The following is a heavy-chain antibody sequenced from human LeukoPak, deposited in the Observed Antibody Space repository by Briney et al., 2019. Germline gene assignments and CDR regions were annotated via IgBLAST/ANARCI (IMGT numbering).Heavy chain of an antibody. V-gene: IGHV3-74*01. CDR3: ATKQWLAPPPDS. CDR2: INTDGTVT. CDR1: GFTFSKYW. J-gene: IGHJ4*02. Sequence: GGSLRLSCAASGFTFSKYWMLWVRHAPGKGLESVSRINTDGTVTTYADSVKGRFTVSRDNADNTLFLQMNSVRDEDTAVYYCATKQWLAPPPDSWGQGTPVTVSS. D-gene: IGHD6-19*01.